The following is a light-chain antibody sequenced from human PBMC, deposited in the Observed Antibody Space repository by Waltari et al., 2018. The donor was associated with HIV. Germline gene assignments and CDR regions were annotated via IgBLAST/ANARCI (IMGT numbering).Light chain of an antibody. Sequence: SYELTQPSSVSVSPGQTASITCSGAILAKKYGRWFQQKPGQAPVGVIYQHIALPTEMPRRLSCSSSGTTVTFTITGAHVADDADYYCYSAGDHDVVFGGGTKLTVL. CDR2: QHI. CDR1: ILAKKY. J-gene: IGLJ2*01. CDR3: YSAGDHDVV. V-gene: IGLV3-27*01.